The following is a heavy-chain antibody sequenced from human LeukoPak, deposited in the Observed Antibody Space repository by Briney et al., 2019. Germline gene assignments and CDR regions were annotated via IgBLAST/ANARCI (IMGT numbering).Heavy chain of an antibody. CDR1: GGSISSGGYY. D-gene: IGHD2-15*01. V-gene: IGHV4-31*03. Sequence: SETLSLTCTVSGGSISSGGYYWSWIRQHPGKGLEWIGYIYYSGSTYYNPSLKSRVTISVDTSKNQFSLKLSSVTAADTAVYYFARDGGPEAFDIWGQGKMVTVSS. CDR3: ARDGGPEAFDI. J-gene: IGHJ3*02. CDR2: IYYSGST.